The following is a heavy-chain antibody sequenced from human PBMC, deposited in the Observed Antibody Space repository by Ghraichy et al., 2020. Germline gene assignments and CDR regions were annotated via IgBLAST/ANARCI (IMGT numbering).Heavy chain of an antibody. CDR2: IFHSGST. J-gene: IGHJ4*02. Sequence: SETLSLTSAVSAYSLSSGYYWGWIRLPPGMGLEWIGSIFHSGSTYYNPSLKSRVTISVDTSKNQFSLKLSSVTAADTAVYYCARDIVVVVAATAYDLFDYWGQGTLVTDSS. D-gene: IGHD2-15*01. CDR1: AYSLSSGYY. CDR3: ARDIVVVVAATAYDLFDY. V-gene: IGHV4-38-2*02.